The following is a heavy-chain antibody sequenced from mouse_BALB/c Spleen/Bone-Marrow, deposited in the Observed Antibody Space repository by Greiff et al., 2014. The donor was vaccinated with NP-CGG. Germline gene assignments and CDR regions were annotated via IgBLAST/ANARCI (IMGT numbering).Heavy chain of an antibody. Sequence: VQLKESGPELVKPGASVKMSCKASGYTFTSYVMHWVKQKPGQGLEWIGYINPYNDGTTYNEKFKGKATLTSDKSSSTAYMELSSLTPEDSAVYYCARGNYYDYDYFDYWGQGTTLTVSS. V-gene: IGHV1-14*01. J-gene: IGHJ2*01. CDR1: GYTFTSYV. CDR2: INPYNDGT. CDR3: ARGNYYDYDYFDY. D-gene: IGHD2-4*01.